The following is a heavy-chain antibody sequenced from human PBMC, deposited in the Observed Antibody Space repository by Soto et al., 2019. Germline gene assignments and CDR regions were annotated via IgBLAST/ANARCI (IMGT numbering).Heavy chain of an antibody. J-gene: IGHJ4*02. D-gene: IGHD1-1*01. CDR3: VKGTLVPDN. V-gene: IGHV3-72*01. CDR2: VRNKAHSYTT. CDR1: GFPFSDSY. Sequence: GGSLRLSCTASGFPFSDSYMDLVRQSPGKGLEWVGRVRNKAHSYTTEYAASVKGRFTISRDDSITSLYLQMNSLKTDDTAVYYCVKGTLVPDNWGQGTLVTVSS.